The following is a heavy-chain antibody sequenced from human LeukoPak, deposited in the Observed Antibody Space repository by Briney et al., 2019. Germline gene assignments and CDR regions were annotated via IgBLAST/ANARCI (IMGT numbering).Heavy chain of an antibody. J-gene: IGHJ4*02. CDR3: AKDKYGGLFDY. V-gene: IGHV3-43*02. Sequence: GGSLRLXCAASGFTFDDYAMHWVRLAPGKGLESVSLISGDGGSTYYADSVKGRFTISRDNSKNSLYLQMNSLRTEDTALYYCAKDKYGGLFDYWGQGTLVTVSS. CDR1: GFTFDDYA. CDR2: ISGDGGST. D-gene: IGHD2-21*01.